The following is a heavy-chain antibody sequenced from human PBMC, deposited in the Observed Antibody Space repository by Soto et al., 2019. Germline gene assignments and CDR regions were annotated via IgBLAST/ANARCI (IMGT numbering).Heavy chain of an antibody. D-gene: IGHD2-15*01. J-gene: IGHJ2*01. Sequence: QVQLVQSGAEVKKPGSSVKVSCKASGGTFSSYAISWVRQAPGQGLEWMGGIIPIFGTANYAQKFQGRVTITADKSTSTAYMELSSLRSEDTAVDYCEREHSCSGGSCYSRTWYFDLWGRGTLVTVSS. CDR3: EREHSCSGGSCYSRTWYFDL. V-gene: IGHV1-69*14. CDR2: IIPIFGTA. CDR1: GGTFSSYA.